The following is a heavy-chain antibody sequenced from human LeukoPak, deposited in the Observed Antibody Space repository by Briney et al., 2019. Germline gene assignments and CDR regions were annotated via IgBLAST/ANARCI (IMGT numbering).Heavy chain of an antibody. V-gene: IGHV3-21*01. Sequence: PGGSLRLSCAASGFTFTTYTMNWVRQAPGKGLEGVSSISSSSTYIYYADSVKGRCTISRDNPKNSLYLQMNSRRAEDTAVYYCASRYEVLTGMLADYYYAMDVWGQGTTVTVSS. J-gene: IGHJ6*02. CDR1: GFTFTTYT. D-gene: IGHD3-9*01. CDR3: ASRYEVLTGMLADYYYAMDV. CDR2: ISSSSTYI.